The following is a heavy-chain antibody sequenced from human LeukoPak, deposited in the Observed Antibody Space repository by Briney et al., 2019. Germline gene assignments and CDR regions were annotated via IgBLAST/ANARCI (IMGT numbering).Heavy chain of an antibody. D-gene: IGHD5-18*01. Sequence: GGSLRLSCAASGFTFSDYWMSWVRQAPAKGPEWVANIKQDGSDKYYVGSVKGRFTISRDNAKNALYLQMNSLRAEDTAVYYCARGEFAWIQGSYGMTSGAKGPRSPSP. CDR3: ARGEFAWIQGSYGMTS. J-gene: IGHJ6*02. CDR2: IKQDGSDK. CDR1: GFTFSDYW. V-gene: IGHV3-7*01.